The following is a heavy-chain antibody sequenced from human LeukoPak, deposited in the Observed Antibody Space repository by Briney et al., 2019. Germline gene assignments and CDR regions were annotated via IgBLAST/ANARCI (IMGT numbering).Heavy chain of an antibody. D-gene: IGHD3-10*01. Sequence: PGGSLRLSCAASGFTFDDYAMHWVRHAPGKGLEWVSLISGDGGSTYYADSVKGRFTISRDNSKNSLYLQMNSLRTEDTALYYCAKPLTYYYGSGTLAALDYWGQGTPVTVSS. CDR3: AKPLTYYYGSGTLAALDY. CDR1: GFTFDDYA. J-gene: IGHJ4*02. V-gene: IGHV3-43*02. CDR2: ISGDGGST.